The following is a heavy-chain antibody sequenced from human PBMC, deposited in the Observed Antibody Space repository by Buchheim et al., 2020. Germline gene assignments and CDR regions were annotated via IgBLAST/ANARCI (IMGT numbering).Heavy chain of an antibody. J-gene: IGHJ5*02. CDR1: GFTFSSYA. CDR2: ISYDGSNK. CDR3: ARDSIAARPAVIVFWFDP. D-gene: IGHD6-6*01. V-gene: IGHV3-30*04. Sequence: QVQLVESGGGVVQPGRSLRLSCAASGFTFSSYAMHWVRQAPGKGLEWVAVISYDGSNKYYADSVKGRFTISRDNSKNTLYLQMNSLRAEDTAVYYCARDSIAARPAVIVFWFDPWGQGTL.